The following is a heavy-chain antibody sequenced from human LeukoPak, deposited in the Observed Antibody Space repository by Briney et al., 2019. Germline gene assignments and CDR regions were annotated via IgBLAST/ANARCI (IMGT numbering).Heavy chain of an antibody. Sequence: GGSLRLSCAASGFTFDDYGMSWVRQAPGKGLVWVSRINPDDKSASYADSVKGRFTIARDDARKTLYLQMNSLRAEDTAVYYCLTIAETTFDAFDIWGQGTMVTVSS. CDR1: GFTFDDYG. D-gene: IGHD2/OR15-2a*01. V-gene: IGHV3-74*01. CDR3: LTIAETTFDAFDI. J-gene: IGHJ3*02. CDR2: INPDDKSA.